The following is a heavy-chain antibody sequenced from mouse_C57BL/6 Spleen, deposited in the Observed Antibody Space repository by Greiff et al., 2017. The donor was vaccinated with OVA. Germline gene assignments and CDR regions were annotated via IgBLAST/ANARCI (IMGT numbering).Heavy chain of an antibody. J-gene: IGHJ1*03. CDR3: ARWKVTTGYFDV. CDR2: IYPRSGNT. CDR1: GYTFTSYG. V-gene: IGHV1-81*01. D-gene: IGHD2-2*01. Sequence: VMLVESGAELARPGASVKLSCKASGYTFTSYGISWVKQSTGQGLEWIGEIYPRSGNTYYNEKFKGKATLTADKSSSTAYMELRSLTSEDSAVYFCARWKVTTGYFDVWGTGTTVTVSS.